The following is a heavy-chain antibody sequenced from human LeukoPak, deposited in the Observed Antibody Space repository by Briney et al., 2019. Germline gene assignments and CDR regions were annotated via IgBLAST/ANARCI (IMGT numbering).Heavy chain of an antibody. V-gene: IGHV1-2*02. D-gene: IGHD2-15*01. CDR3: ASTGYCSGGSCYSNRY. CDR2: INPNSGGT. J-gene: IGHJ4*02. CDR1: GYTFTGYY. Sequence: ASVKVSCKASGYTFTGYYMHWVRQAPGQGLEWMGWINPNSGGTNYAQKFQGRVTMTRVTSISTAYMELSRLRSDDTAVYYCASTGYCSGGSCYSNRYWGQGTLVTVSS.